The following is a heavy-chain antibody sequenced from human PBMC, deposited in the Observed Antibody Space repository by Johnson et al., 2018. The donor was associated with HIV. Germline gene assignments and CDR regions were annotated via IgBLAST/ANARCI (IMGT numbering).Heavy chain of an antibody. CDR3: TTPYSSSWHTKNAFDI. CDR2: IKSKTDGGTA. J-gene: IGHJ3*02. CDR1: GFTFSNAW. V-gene: IGHV3-15*01. D-gene: IGHD6-13*01. Sequence: VESGGGLVKPGGSLRLSCAVSGFTFSNAWMTWVRPAPGKGLAWVGRIKSKTDGGTADHAAPVKGRFPISRDDSKSTLYLQMNSQKIEDTAVYYCTTPYSSSWHTKNAFDIWGQGTMVTVSS.